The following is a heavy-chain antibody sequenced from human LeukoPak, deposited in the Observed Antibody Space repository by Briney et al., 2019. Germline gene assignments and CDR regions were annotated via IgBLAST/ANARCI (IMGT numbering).Heavy chain of an antibody. CDR3: ARHPYYYGSGRLNWFDP. J-gene: IGHJ5*02. V-gene: IGHV4-34*01. CDR2: INHSGST. D-gene: IGHD3-10*01. CDR1: VGSFSGYY. Sequence: SETLSLTCAVYVGSFSGYYWSWIRQPPGKGLEWIGEINHSGSTNYNPSLKSRVTISVDTSKNQFSLKLSSVTAADTAVYYCARHPYYYGSGRLNWFDPWGQGTLVTVSS.